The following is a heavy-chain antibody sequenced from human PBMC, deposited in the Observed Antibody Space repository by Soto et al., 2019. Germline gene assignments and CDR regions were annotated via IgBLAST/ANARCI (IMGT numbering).Heavy chain of an antibody. J-gene: IGHJ6*02. CDR3: ATGDPSRGYYGMDV. V-gene: IGHV1-2*04. D-gene: IGHD7-27*01. CDR2: INPNSGGT. CDR1: GYSFTGYY. Sequence: QVQLVQSGAEVKKPGASVKVSCKASGYSFTGYYMHWVRQAPGQGLEWMGWINPNSGGTNYAQKFQGWVTMTRHTSISTAYMELSRLRSEDTAVYDCATGDPSRGYYGMDVWGQGTTVTVSS.